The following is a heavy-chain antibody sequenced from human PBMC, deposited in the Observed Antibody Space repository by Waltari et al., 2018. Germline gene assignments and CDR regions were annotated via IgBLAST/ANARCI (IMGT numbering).Heavy chain of an antibody. V-gene: IGHV4-39*01. CDR3: ARPCCVGGGALLSLDL. Sequence: QLQLQESGPGLVKPSETLSLTCTVSGGSISSTSYYLGWIRQPPGKGLEWIGSFYYGGKTYYNPSLQSRITISVDTSKNQFSLKLNSVTAADTAVYYCARPCCVGGGALLSLDLWGQGTLVTVSS. J-gene: IGHJ5*02. CDR2: FYYGGKT. CDR1: GGSISSTSYY. D-gene: IGHD3-16*01.